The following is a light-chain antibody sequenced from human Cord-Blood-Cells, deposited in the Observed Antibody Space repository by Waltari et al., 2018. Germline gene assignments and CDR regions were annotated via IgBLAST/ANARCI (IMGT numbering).Light chain of an antibody. J-gene: IGLJ2*01. CDR1: SSDVGGYNY. Sequence: QSALTQPASVSGSPGQSITIPCTGTSSDVGGYNYVPWYQQHPGKAPKLMIYDVSNRPSGVSNRFSGSKSGNTASLTISGRQAEDEADYYCSSYTSSSTVVFGGGTKLTVL. CDR3: SSYTSSSTVV. CDR2: DVS. V-gene: IGLV2-14*01.